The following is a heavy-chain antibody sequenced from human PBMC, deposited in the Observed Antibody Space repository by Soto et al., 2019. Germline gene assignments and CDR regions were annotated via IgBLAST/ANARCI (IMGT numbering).Heavy chain of an antibody. V-gene: IGHV3-23*01. CDR1: GFTFSSYA. D-gene: IGHD6-19*01. CDR3: AKPRIYSGWYYFDH. Sequence: VQLLESGGGLVQRGGSLRLSCAASGFTFSSYAMSWVRQAPGKGLEWVSAISGTGDVTYYAASVKGRFTISRDNSKNTLYLHMNSLRAEDTAVYYCAKPRIYSGWYYFDHWGQGTLVTVSS. CDR2: ISGTGDVT. J-gene: IGHJ4*02.